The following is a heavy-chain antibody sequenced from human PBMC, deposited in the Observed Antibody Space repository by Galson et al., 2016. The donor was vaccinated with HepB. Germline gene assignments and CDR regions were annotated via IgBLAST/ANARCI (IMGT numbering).Heavy chain of an antibody. Sequence: SVKVSCKASGYTFTDYYMHWVRQAPGQGLEWLGWINPNTGGTHYAQTFQGRVTMTRDTSSSTAYMELSSLTSDDTAVYYCARVAAAAGATPLNDPWGQGTLVTVSS. V-gene: IGHV1-2*02. CDR3: ARVAAAAGATPLNDP. CDR1: GYTFTDYY. CDR2: INPNTGGT. D-gene: IGHD6-13*01. J-gene: IGHJ5*02.